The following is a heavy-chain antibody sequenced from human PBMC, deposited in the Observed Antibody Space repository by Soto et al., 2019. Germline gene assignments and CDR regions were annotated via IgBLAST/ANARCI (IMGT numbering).Heavy chain of an antibody. CDR2: INPNSGGT. V-gene: IGHV1-2*04. CDR1: RYSFTGYY. CDR3: ARGRRITMVRGVITSDAFDI. D-gene: IGHD3-10*01. Sequence: ASVEVCCTASRYSFTGYYVAWVRKAPGQGLEWMGWINPNSGGTNYAQKFQGWVTMTRDTPISTAYMELSRLRSDDTAVYYCARGRRITMVRGVITSDAFDIWGQGTMVTVS. J-gene: IGHJ3*02.